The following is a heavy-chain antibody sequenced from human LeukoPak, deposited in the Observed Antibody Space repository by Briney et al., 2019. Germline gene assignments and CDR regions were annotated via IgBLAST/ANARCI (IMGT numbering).Heavy chain of an antibody. CDR2: IRTTSSTT. J-gene: IGHJ3*02. CDR3: ARDYTYAFDI. D-gene: IGHD3-16*01. V-gene: IGHV3-48*01. CDR1: GSTFSSYT. Sequence: GGSLRLSCAASGSTFSSYTMNWVRQAPGKGLEWVSYIRTTSSTTSYADSVKGRFTISSDNAKNSLYLQMNSLRAEDTAVYYCARDYTYAFDIWGQGTMVTVSS.